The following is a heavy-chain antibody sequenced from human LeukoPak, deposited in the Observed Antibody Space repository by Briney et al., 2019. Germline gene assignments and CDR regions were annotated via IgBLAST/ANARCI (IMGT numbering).Heavy chain of an antibody. CDR3: ARGHSGDGYHFDY. V-gene: IGHV1-2*02. Sequence: ASVKVSCKASGYTFTAYYIHWARQAPGQGLEWVGWINPTSGGTSYAQKFQGRVTLTRDTSINTAYMDLSSLRYDDTAIYYCARGHSGDGYHFDYWGQGTLVAVSS. D-gene: IGHD2-21*01. CDR2: INPTSGGT. CDR1: GYTFTAYY. J-gene: IGHJ4*02.